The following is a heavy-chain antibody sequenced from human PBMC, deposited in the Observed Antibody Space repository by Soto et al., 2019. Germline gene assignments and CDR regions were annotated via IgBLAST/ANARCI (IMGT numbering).Heavy chain of an antibody. J-gene: IGHJ4*02. CDR3: ARYIYGYVDY. V-gene: IGHV3-11*06. Sequence: PGGSLRLSCAASGFTFSDYYMSWIRQAPGKGLEWVSYISSSISYTNYADSVKGRFTISRDNAKNPLYLQMNSLRAEDTAVYYCARYIYGYVDYWGQGTMVTVYS. CDR2: ISSSISYT. D-gene: IGHD5-18*01. CDR1: GFTFSDYY.